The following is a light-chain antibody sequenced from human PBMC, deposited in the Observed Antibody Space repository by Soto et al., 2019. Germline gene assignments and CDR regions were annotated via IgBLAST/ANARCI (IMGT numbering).Light chain of an antibody. CDR1: QRVSSY. Sequence: EIVLTQSPATLSLSPGERATLSCRASQRVSSYLAWYQQKPGQAPRLLIYDASNRATGIPARFSGSGSGTVFTLTISSLEPEDFAVYYCQQRSNWPRWTFGQGAKVDIK. V-gene: IGKV3-11*01. CDR3: QQRSNWPRWT. CDR2: DAS. J-gene: IGKJ1*01.